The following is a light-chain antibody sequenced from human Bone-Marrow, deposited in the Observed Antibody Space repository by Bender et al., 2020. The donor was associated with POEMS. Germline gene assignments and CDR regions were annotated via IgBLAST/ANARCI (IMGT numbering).Light chain of an antibody. CDR2: EVT. CDR1: NSDVGGYNY. V-gene: IGLV2-8*01. Sequence: QSALTQPPSASGSPGESVTISCTGTNSDVGGYNYVSWYQQHPGQAPKLIIYEVTKRPSGVPDRFSGSKSGTSASLAISGLQSEDEAHYYCQSYDTTLRHWVFGGGTKVTVL. J-gene: IGLJ3*02. CDR3: QSYDTTLRHWV.